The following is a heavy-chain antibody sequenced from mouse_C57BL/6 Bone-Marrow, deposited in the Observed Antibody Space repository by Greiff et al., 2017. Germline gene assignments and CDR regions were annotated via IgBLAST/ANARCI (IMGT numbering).Heavy chain of an antibody. CDR2: IYPGDGDT. J-gene: IGHJ2*01. CDR1: GYVFSNYW. V-gene: IGHV1-80*01. Sequence: QVQLQQSGAELVKPGASVKISCKTSGYVFSNYWMNWVKQRPGKGLEWIGQIYPGDGDTNYNGQFKDKATLTADKTSSTVYMQHSGRTSEYSAVYFCERGEYWGQGTTLTVSS. CDR3: ERGEY.